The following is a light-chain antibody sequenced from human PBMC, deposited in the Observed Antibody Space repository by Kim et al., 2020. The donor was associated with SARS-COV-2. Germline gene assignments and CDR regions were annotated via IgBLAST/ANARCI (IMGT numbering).Light chain of an antibody. CDR2: AES. CDR1: QGISSY. Sequence: ESVGDRVRITCRYSQGISSYFDWYQQKPWKAPKLLIYAESTLQSGVPSRLSGSGSGTEFTLTISSLHPEDFATYSCQQLNSYPLTFGPGTRLEIK. CDR3: QQLNSYPLT. J-gene: IGKJ5*01. V-gene: IGKV1-9*01.